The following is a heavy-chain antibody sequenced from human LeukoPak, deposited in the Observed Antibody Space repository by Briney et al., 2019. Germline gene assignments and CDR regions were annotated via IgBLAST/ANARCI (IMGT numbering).Heavy chain of an antibody. J-gene: IGHJ4*02. CDR3: ASEDDYGGNSFDY. CDR1: GGSISSGGYS. V-gene: IGHV4-30-4*07. D-gene: IGHD4-23*01. CDR2: IYYSGST. Sequence: SETLSLTCAVSGGSISSGGYSWSWIRQPPGKGLEWIGYIYYSGSTYYNPSLKSRVTISVDTSKNQFSLKLSSVTAADTAVYYCASEDDYGGNSFDYWGQGTLVTVSS.